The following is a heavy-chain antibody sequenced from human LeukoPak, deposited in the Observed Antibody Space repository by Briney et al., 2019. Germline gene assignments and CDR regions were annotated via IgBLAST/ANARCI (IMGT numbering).Heavy chain of an antibody. J-gene: IGHJ4*02. V-gene: IGHV1-2*02. CDR1: GSTFTDYY. CDR2: INPNSGGR. CDR3: ARHPNLDY. Sequence: GALVKVYCKASGSTFTDYYIHWVRQAPGQGLEWVGWINPNSGGRSYAQKFQDRVTLTRDSSITTAYMELSRLRSDDTAVYYCARHPNLDYWGQGTILIVSS.